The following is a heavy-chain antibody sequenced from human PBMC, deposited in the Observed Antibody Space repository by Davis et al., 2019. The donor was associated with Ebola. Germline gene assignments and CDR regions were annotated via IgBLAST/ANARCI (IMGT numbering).Heavy chain of an antibody. D-gene: IGHD2-2*02. J-gene: IGHJ4*02. CDR1: GFTFSSYW. CDR3: AREGNTDGYFDY. Sequence: PGGSLRLSCAASGFTFSSYWMHWVRQAPGKGLVWVSRINSDGSSTSYADSVKGRFTISRDNAKNTLYLQMNSLRAEDTAVYYCAREGNTDGYFDYWGQGTLVTVSS. V-gene: IGHV3-74*01. CDR2: INSDGSST.